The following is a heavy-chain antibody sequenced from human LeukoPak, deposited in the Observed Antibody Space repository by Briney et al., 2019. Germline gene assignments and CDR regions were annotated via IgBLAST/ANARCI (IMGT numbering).Heavy chain of an antibody. CDR1: GGSFGGYY. V-gene: IGHV4-34*01. CDR3: ARGYPAAGFNY. D-gene: IGHD6-13*01. CDR2: INHSGST. Sequence: PSETLSLTCAVYGGSFGGYYWSWIRQPPGKGLEWIGEINHSGSTNYKPSLKSRVAISVDTSKKQFSLKLSSVTAADTAAYYCARGYPAAGFNYWGQGTLVTVSS. J-gene: IGHJ4*02.